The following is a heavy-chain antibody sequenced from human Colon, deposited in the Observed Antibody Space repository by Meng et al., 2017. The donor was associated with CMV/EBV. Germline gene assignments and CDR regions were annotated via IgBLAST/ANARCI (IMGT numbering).Heavy chain of an antibody. CDR1: GGPITSSHNW. CDR2: VHHSGTT. J-gene: IGHJ4*02. Sequence: LSLTCAGSGGPITSSHNWWNWVRQPPGKGLEWIGEVHHSGTTNYNPSLESRVTISVDKTKNQFSLKLTSVTAADTAVYYCADPPSGYWGQGTLVTVSS. CDR3: ADPPSGY. V-gene: IGHV4-4*02.